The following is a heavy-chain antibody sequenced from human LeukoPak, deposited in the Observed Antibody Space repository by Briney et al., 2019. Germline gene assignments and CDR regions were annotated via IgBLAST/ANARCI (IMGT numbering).Heavy chain of an antibody. Sequence: KTSETLSLTCTVSGGSISSGDYYWSWIRQPPGKGLEWIGYIYYSGSTYYNPSLKSRVTISVDTSKNQFSLKLSSVTAADTAVYYCAGGGYSYGYAYRLHGRAFDIWGQGTMVTVSS. CDR1: GGSISSGDYY. CDR2: IYYSGST. CDR3: AGGGYSYGYAYRLHGRAFDI. D-gene: IGHD5-18*01. V-gene: IGHV4-30-4*01. J-gene: IGHJ3*02.